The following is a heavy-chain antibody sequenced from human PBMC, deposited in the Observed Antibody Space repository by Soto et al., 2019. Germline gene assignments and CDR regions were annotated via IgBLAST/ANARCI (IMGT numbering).Heavy chain of an antibody. CDR3: ARGVYCTTGVCYWSDP. CDR2: IKEDGSAK. J-gene: IGHJ5*02. D-gene: IGHD2-8*01. V-gene: IGHV3-7*01. Sequence: PGGSLRLSCAASGFTFNRFWMNWVRQAPGKGLEWVANIKEDGSAKYYVDSVKGRFTISRDNAKNSLYLQMNSLRAEDTAVYYCARGVYCTTGVCYWSDPWGQGTLVTVSS. CDR1: GFTFNRFW.